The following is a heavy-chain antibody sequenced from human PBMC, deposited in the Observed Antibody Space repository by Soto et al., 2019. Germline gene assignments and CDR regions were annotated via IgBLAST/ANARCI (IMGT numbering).Heavy chain of an antibody. CDR1: GYTFTNYG. V-gene: IGHV1-18*01. Sequence: ASVKVSCKASGYTFTNYGITWVRQAPGQGPEWMGWISTYSGNTNYAQKLQGRVTLTTDTSTSTAYMELRSLRSDDTAVYYCERTCSSTSCYHVYWGQGTLVTVSS. J-gene: IGHJ4*02. CDR2: ISTYSGNT. CDR3: ERTCSSTSCYHVY. D-gene: IGHD2-2*01.